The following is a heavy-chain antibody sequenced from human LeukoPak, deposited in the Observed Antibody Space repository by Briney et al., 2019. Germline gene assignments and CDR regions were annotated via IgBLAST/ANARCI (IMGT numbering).Heavy chain of an antibody. CDR1: GGSISSYY. J-gene: IGHJ4*02. V-gene: IGHV4-59*01. D-gene: IGHD1-26*01. CDR3: ARDLSGSYFDY. CDR2: IYYSGST. Sequence: SETLSLTCTVSGGSISSYYWSWIRQPPGKGLEWIGYIYYSGSTNYNPSLKSRVTISVDTSKNQFSLKLSSVTAADTAVYYCARDLSGSYFDYWGQGTLVTVSS.